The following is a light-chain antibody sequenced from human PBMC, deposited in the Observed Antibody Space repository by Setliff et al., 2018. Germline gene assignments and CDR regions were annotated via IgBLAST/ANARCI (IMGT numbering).Light chain of an antibody. CDR2: DVS. J-gene: IGLJ1*01. Sequence: QSALTQPASVSGSPGQTITISCTGTSSDVGNYIYVSWYQQHPGRAPKLMIYDVSTRPSGISYRFSGSKSGNTASLTISGLQAEDEADYYCSPFRGGTSPFVFGTGTKATVL. V-gene: IGLV2-14*03. CDR1: SSDVGNYIY. CDR3: SPFRGGTSPFV.